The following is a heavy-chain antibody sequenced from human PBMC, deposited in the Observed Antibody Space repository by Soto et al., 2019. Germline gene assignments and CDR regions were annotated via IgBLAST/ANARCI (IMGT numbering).Heavy chain of an antibody. Sequence: GGSLRLSCAASGFTFYTYGMHWVRQVPGKGLQWVAIIWYDGGTKYYADSVRGRFTVSRDNSKNTLYLQMDSLRVDDTAVYYCARAEFLFDYWGQGTLVTVSS. CDR2: IWYDGGTK. J-gene: IGHJ4*02. D-gene: IGHD2-21*01. CDR1: GFTFYTYG. V-gene: IGHV3-30*02. CDR3: ARAEFLFDY.